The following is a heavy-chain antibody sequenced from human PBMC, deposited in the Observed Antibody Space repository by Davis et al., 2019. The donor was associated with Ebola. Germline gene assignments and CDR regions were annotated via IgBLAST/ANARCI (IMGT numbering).Heavy chain of an antibody. CDR2: ISYDGSNK. V-gene: IGHV3-30*04. CDR3: AKGLIYCSGGSCFFDN. D-gene: IGHD2-15*01. Sequence: GGSLRLSCAASGFTFSSYAMHWVRQAPGKGLEWVAVISYDGSNKYYADSVKGRFTISRDNSKNTLYLQMYSLRADDTAVYYCAKGLIYCSGGSCFFDNWGQGTLVAVSS. J-gene: IGHJ4*02. CDR1: GFTFSSYA.